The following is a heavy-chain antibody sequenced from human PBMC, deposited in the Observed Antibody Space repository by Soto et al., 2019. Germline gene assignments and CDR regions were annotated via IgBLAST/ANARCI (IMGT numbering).Heavy chain of an antibody. V-gene: IGHV3-23*01. CDR3: AKDRRAGGNYGFYSDF. J-gene: IGHJ4*02. D-gene: IGHD1-7*01. CDR1: VFTFSSYG. Sequence: RGSLRLSCAASVFTFSSYGMTWFRQAPGKGLEWVSFSSATGAGTYYADSVKGRFTISRDNSKNTLYLQMTSLRADDTAVYYCAKDRRAGGNYGFYSDFWGQGALVTVSS. CDR2: SSATGAGT.